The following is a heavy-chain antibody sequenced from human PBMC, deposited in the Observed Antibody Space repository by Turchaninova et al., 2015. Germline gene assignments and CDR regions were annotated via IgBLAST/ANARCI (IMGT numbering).Heavy chain of an antibody. CDR1: GFSLSNYW. Sequence: EVQLVESGGGLVQPGGSLRLSCAASGFSLSNYWLRGVRQAPGEGRELVANENRAGSAKYWWYSLIGLFTFSIDNAKNSLYLQMNSLRAEDTAVYYCARDANWDFAYWGQGALVTVSS. D-gene: IGHD7-27*01. CDR3: ARDANWDFAY. V-gene: IGHV3-7*01. CDR2: ENRAGSAK. J-gene: IGHJ4*02.